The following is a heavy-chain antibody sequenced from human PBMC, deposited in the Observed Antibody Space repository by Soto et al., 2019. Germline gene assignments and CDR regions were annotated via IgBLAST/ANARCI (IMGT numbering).Heavy chain of an antibody. CDR1: GCTFSDHQ. D-gene: IGHD4-4*01. Sequence: EVQLVESGGALVQPGGSLRLSCAASGCTFSDHQIDWVRQAPAKGLEWVGRTRNRANSYTTEYAASVRGRFNISRDGYENSLYLQMNSLKTEDTAVYYCDRPPQSGNAFHVGGQGTTVTVSS. CDR3: DRPPQSGNAFHV. V-gene: IGHV3-72*01. J-gene: IGHJ6*02. CDR2: TRNRANSYTT.